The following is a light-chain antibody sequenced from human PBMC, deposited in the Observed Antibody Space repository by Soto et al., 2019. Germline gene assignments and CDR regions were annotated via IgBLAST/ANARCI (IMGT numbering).Light chain of an antibody. J-gene: IGKJ1*01. Sequence: DIQETQSPSSLSASVGGRVTITCHASQDIRNYLNWYQQKPGNAPKLLIYDASSLQTGVPSRFSGNGSGTDFTFTINSLQPEDFATYYCQQYRNFPLTFGQGTKVDIK. CDR1: QDIRNY. V-gene: IGKV1-33*01. CDR3: QQYRNFPLT. CDR2: DAS.